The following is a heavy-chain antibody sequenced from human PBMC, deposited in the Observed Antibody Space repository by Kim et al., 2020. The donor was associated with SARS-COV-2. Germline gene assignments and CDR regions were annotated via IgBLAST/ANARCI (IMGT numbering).Heavy chain of an antibody. Sequence: ASVKVSCKASGYTFTSYAMNWVRQAPGQGLEWMGWINTNTGNPTYAQGFTGRFVFSLDTSVSTAYLQISSLMDEDTAVHYCARARGGTIFGVVITSYYYYMAVWGKGTTVTVSS. V-gene: IGHV7-4-1*02. CDR2: INTNTGNP. CDR1: GYTFTSYA. J-gene: IGHJ6*03. CDR3: ARARGGTIFGVVITSYYYYMAV. D-gene: IGHD3-3*01.